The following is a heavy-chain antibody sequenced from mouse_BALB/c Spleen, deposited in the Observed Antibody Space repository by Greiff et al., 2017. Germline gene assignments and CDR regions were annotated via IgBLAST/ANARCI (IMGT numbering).Heavy chain of an antibody. CDR1: GFTFSSYG. CDR3: ARHVEYGNYGVVYFDY. V-gene: IGHV5-6*01. D-gene: IGHD2-10*02. Sequence: DVQLVESGGDLVKPGGSLKLSCAASGFTFSSYGMSWVRQTPDKRLEWVATISSGGSYTYYPDSVKGRFTISRDNAKNTLYLQMSSLKSEDTAMYYCARHVEYGNYGVVYFDYWGQGTTLTVSS. J-gene: IGHJ2*01. CDR2: ISSGGSYT.